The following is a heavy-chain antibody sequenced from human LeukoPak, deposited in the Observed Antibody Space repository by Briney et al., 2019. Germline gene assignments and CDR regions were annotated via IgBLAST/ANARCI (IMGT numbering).Heavy chain of an antibody. CDR3: ARDALRNRHWGAWFDP. D-gene: IGHD7-27*01. V-gene: IGHV1-2*02. Sequence: GASVKVSCKASGYTFTGYYMHWVRQAPGQGLEWMGWINPNSGGTNYAQEFQGRVTMTRDTSISTAYMELSRLRSDDTAVYYCARDALRNRHWGAWFDPWGQGTLVTVSS. CDR2: INPNSGGT. CDR1: GYTFTGYY. J-gene: IGHJ5*02.